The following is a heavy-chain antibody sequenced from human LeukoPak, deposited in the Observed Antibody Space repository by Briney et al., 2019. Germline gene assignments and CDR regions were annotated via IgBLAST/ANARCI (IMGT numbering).Heavy chain of an antibody. Sequence: PSETLSLICNVSGVSISTFYWTWIRQPPGRELEWIGYIYYSGSTNYNPSLKSRVTISVDTSKNQFSLKLSSVTAADTAVYYCARGTRVHAFDIWGQGTMVTVSS. D-gene: IGHD3-10*01. CDR1: GVSISTFY. CDR3: ARGTRVHAFDI. CDR2: IYYSGST. V-gene: IGHV4-59*01. J-gene: IGHJ3*02.